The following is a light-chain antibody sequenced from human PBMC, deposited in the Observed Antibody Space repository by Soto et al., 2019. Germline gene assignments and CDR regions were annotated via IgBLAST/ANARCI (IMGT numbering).Light chain of an antibody. CDR1: QGISSY. CDR3: KQLNSYPPRIT. CDR2: AAS. Sequence: IQLTQSPSSLSASVGDRVTITCRASQGISSYLAWYQQKPGKAPKLLIYAASTLQSGVPSRFSGSGSGTDFTLTISSLQHEDFANYYCKQLNSYPPRITFGQGTRLEIK. J-gene: IGKJ5*01. V-gene: IGKV1-9*01.